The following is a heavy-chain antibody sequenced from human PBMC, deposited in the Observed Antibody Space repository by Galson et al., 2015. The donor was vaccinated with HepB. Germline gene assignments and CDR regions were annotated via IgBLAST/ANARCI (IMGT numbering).Heavy chain of an antibody. V-gene: IGHV4-34*01. D-gene: IGHD6-13*01. CDR2: INHSGST. J-gene: IGHJ4*02. CDR1: GGSFSGYY. CDR3: ARVRNRYGYSSSGYVDY. Sequence: ETLSLTCAVYGGSFSGYYWSWIRQPPGKGLEWIGEINHSGSTNYNPSLKSRVTISVDTSKNQFSLKLSSVTAADTAVYYCARVRNRYGYSSSGYVDYWGQGTLVTVSS.